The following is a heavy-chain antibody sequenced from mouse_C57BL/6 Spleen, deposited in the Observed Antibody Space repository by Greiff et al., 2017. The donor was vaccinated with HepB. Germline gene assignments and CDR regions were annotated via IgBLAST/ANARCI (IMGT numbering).Heavy chain of an antibody. CDR3: AREDDYDAGYFDY. V-gene: IGHV2-2*01. D-gene: IGHD2-4*01. Sequence: QVQLQQSGPGLVQPSQSLSITCTVSGFSLTSYGVHWVRQSPGKGLEWLGVICSGGSTDYNAAFISRLSISKDNSKSQVFFKMNSLQADDTAIYYCAREDDYDAGYFDYWGQGTTLTVSS. CDR1: GFSLTSYG. CDR2: ICSGGST. J-gene: IGHJ2*01.